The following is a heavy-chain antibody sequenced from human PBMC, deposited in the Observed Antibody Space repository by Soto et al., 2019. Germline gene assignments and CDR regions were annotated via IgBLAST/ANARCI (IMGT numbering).Heavy chain of an antibody. J-gene: IGHJ4*01. CDR3: ARAHAPTLPFDS. V-gene: IGHV4-59*01. Sequence: SETLSLTYTVSGGSIRNVDWSWIRQAPGKGLEWIGFIFHSGNAKYNPSLKSRVTISVDTSKNQFSLSLDSVTAADTAVYFCARAHAPTLPFDSWGQGTLVTVSS. D-gene: IGHD2-15*01. CDR2: IFHSGNA. CDR1: GGSIRNVD.